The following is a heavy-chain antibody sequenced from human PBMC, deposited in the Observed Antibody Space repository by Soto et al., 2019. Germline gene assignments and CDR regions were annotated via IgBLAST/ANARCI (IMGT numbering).Heavy chain of an antibody. Sequence: QVQLVESGGGVVQPGRSLRLSCAASGFTFSSYGMHRVRQAPGKGLEWVAVISYDGSNKYYADSVKGRFTISRDNSKNTLYLQMNSLRAEDTAVYYCAKSTAMVNGYYYGMDVWGQGTTVTVSS. D-gene: IGHD5-18*01. V-gene: IGHV3-30*18. CDR3: AKSTAMVNGYYYGMDV. CDR1: GFTFSSYG. J-gene: IGHJ6*02. CDR2: ISYDGSNK.